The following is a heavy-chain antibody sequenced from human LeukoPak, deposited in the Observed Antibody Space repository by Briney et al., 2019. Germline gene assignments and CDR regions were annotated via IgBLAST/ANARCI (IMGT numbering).Heavy chain of an antibody. J-gene: IGHJ1*01. CDR1: AFTFSSHW. CDR2: ISPDGSST. D-gene: IGHD3-10*02. CDR3: GTTANGYYYV. Sequence: GGSLRLSCAASAFTFSSHWIHWVRHTPGKGLLWVSRISPDGSSTAYAASVKGRFTTSRDNAKNTVYLQMNSLRAAGTAVYYCGTTANGYYYVWGQGTLVTVSS. V-gene: IGHV3-74*01.